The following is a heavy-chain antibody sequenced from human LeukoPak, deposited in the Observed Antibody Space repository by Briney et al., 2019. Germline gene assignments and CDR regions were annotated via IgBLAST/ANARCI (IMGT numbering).Heavy chain of an antibody. CDR1: GFTFSSYW. CDR3: ASSLWFGDGYYYMDV. J-gene: IGHJ6*03. CDR2: INSDGSST. Sequence: GGSLRLSCAASGFTFSSYWMHWVRQAPGKGLVWVSRINSDGSSTSYADSVKGRFTISRDNAKNTLYLQMNSLRAEDTAVYYCASSLWFGDGYYYMDVWGKGTTVTISS. D-gene: IGHD3-10*01. V-gene: IGHV3-74*01.